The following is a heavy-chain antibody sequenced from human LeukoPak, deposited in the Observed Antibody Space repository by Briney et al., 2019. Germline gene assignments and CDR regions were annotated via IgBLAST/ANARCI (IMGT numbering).Heavy chain of an antibody. Sequence: ASVKVSCKASGYTFTGYYMHWVRQAPGQGLEWMGWINPNSGGTSYAQKFQGRVTMTRDTSISTAYMELSRLRSDDTAVYYCARSGSSWKTYYYYYYMDVWGKGTTVTVSS. CDR2: INPNSGGT. J-gene: IGHJ6*03. CDR1: GYTFTGYY. V-gene: IGHV1-2*02. D-gene: IGHD6-13*01. CDR3: ARSGSSWKTYYYYYYMDV.